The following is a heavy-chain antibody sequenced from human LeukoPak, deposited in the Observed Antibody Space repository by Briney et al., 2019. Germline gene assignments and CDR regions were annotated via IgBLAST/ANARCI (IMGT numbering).Heavy chain of an antibody. Sequence: GGSLRLSCAASGFTFSSYSMNWVRQAPGKGLEWVANINQDGSAKYYVDSVKGRFTFSRDNAMNSLFLQMNSLRAEDTAVYYCARDVHGGAFDYWGQGTLVTVSS. CDR3: ARDVHGGAFDY. V-gene: IGHV3-7*01. J-gene: IGHJ4*02. CDR2: INQDGSAK. D-gene: IGHD4-23*01. CDR1: GFTFSSYS.